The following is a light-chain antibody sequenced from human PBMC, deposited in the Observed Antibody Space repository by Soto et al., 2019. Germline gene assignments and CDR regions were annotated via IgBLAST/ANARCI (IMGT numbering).Light chain of an antibody. CDR1: QGISSY. Sequence: DIQLTQSPSFLSASVGDRVTITCRASQGISSYLAWYQQKPGKAPKLLIYAASILQSGVPSRFSGSGSRTEFTLPISSLRPEDFATYYCQQLNNYPLTFGGGTKVESK. J-gene: IGKJ4*01. V-gene: IGKV1-9*01. CDR3: QQLNNYPLT. CDR2: AAS.